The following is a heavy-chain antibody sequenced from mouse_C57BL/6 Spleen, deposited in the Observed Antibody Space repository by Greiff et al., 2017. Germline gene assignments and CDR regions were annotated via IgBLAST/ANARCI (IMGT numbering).Heavy chain of an antibody. D-gene: IGHD1-1*01. CDR3: SYGSTFDY. CDR2: INPSSGYT. Sequence: QVQLKESGAELAKPGASVTLSCKASGYTFTSYWMHWVKQRPGQGLEWIGYINPSSGYTKYNQKFKDKATLTADKSSSTAYMQLSSLTYEDSAVYYCSYGSTFDYWGQGTTLTVSS. V-gene: IGHV1-7*01. J-gene: IGHJ2*01. CDR1: GYTFTSYW.